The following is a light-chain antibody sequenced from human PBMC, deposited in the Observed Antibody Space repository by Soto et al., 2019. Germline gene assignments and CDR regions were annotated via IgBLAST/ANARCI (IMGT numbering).Light chain of an antibody. CDR1: QGVSSH. Sequence: IQLTQSPSSLSASVGDRVTITCRASQGVSSHLAWYQQKPGTAPKLLIYAASTLQSGVPSRFSGSGSGTEFTLTISSLQPEDFALYYCQQSYITPWTFGQGTRVEIK. CDR3: QQSYITPWT. V-gene: IGKV1-9*01. CDR2: AAS. J-gene: IGKJ1*01.